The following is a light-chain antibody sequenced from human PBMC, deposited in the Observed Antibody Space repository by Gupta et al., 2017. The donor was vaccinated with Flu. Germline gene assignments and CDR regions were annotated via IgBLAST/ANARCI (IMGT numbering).Light chain of an antibody. CDR3: NSRDSTGNNQEV. Sequence: SSSLPPDPAVSVALVQTVRITCQGDSLRNSYASWYQQKPGQAPGLVIYAKNIRPSGSPDRFSGSSSGNTAALTITGAQAEEEADYYGNSRDSTGNNQEVFGGGTKLTVL. V-gene: IGLV3-19*01. CDR1: SLRNSY. J-gene: IGLJ2*01. CDR2: AKN.